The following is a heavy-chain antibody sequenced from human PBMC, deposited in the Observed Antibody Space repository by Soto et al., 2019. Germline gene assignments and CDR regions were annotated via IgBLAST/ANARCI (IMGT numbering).Heavy chain of an antibody. D-gene: IGHD3-22*01. V-gene: IGHV3-23*01. CDR3: ARDSTMIVVADYFDY. J-gene: IGHJ4*02. CDR1: GFTFSNYA. CDR2: IRGSATTI. Sequence: GGSLRLSCVASGFTFSNYAMSWVRQAPGKGLEWVSAIRGSATTIYYADSVKGRFTISRDNAKNSLYLQMNSLRAEDTAVYYCARDSTMIVVADYFDYWGQGTLVTVSS.